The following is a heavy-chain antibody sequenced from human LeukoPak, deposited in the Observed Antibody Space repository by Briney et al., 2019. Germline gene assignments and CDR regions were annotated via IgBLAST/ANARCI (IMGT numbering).Heavy chain of an antibody. CDR1: GYTFDDYA. CDR2: ISWNSGSI. J-gene: IGHJ4*02. V-gene: IGHV3-9*03. CDR3: AKGTRDTAMVTSLDY. Sequence: PGGSLRLSCAASGYTFDDYAMHWVRQAPGKGLEWVSGISWNSGSIGYADSVKGRFTISRDNAKNSLYLQMNSLRAEDMALYYRAKGTRDTAMVTSLDYWGQGTLVTVSS. D-gene: IGHD5-18*01.